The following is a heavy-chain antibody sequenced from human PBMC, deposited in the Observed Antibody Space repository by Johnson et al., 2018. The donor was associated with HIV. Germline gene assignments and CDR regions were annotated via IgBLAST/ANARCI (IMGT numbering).Heavy chain of an antibody. V-gene: IGHV3-30*04. D-gene: IGHD3-22*01. Sequence: QVQLLESGGGVVQPGRSLRLSCAASGFTFSSYAMHWVRQAPGKGLEWVAVISYDGSNKYYADSVKGRFTISRDNSKNTLYLQMNSLRAEDTAVYYCARDSPGGRDGSGYYSGAFDIWGQGTMVTVSS. CDR1: GFTFSSYA. CDR2: ISYDGSNK. J-gene: IGHJ3*02. CDR3: ARDSPGGRDGSGYYSGAFDI.